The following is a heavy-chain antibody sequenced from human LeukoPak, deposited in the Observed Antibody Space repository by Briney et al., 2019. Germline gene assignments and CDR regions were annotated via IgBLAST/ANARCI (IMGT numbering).Heavy chain of an antibody. CDR1: GYSISSGYY. J-gene: IGHJ5*02. Sequence: SETLSLTCTVSGYSISSGYYWGWIRQPPGKGLEWIGSIYHSGSTYYNPSLKSRVTISVDTSKNQFSLKLSSVTAADTAVYYCARAPVQLELFDPWGQGTLVTVSS. D-gene: IGHD1-1*01. V-gene: IGHV4-38-2*02. CDR3: ARAPVQLELFDP. CDR2: IYHSGST.